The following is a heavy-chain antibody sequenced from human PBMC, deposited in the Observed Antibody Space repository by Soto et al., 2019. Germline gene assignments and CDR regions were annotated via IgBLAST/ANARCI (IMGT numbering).Heavy chain of an antibody. Sequence: KSSETLSLTCAVYGGSFSGYYWSWIRQPPGKGLEWIGEINHSGSTNYNPSLKSRVTISVDTSKNQFSLKLSSVTAADTAVYYCARALVRIAAAGIRTYNWFDPWGQGTLVTVSS. J-gene: IGHJ5*02. V-gene: IGHV4-34*01. CDR3: ARALVRIAAAGIRTYNWFDP. CDR2: INHSGST. D-gene: IGHD6-13*01. CDR1: GGSFSGYY.